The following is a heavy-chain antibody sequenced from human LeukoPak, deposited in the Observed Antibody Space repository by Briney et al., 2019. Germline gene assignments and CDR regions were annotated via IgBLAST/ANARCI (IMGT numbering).Heavy chain of an antibody. D-gene: IGHD3-16*02. CDR3: AGRLMITFGGVIGNPHNWFDP. V-gene: IGHV4-34*01. CDR1: GESFSAYF. CDR2: INHRGSS. J-gene: IGHJ5*02. Sequence: PSETLSLTCAVYGESFSAYFWNWIRQAPGKPLEYIGEINHRGSSHYNPSLKTRVTLSVDTSKKQFSLKLSSVTAADTAVYYCAGRLMITFGGVIGNPHNWFDPWGQGTLVTVSS.